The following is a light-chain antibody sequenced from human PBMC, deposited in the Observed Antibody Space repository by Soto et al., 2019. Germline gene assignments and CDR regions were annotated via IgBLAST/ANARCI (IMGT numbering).Light chain of an antibody. Sequence: EIVMTQSPATLSVSPGERATLSCRASQSVSSNLAWYQQKPGQAPRLLIYGASSRATGIPDRFSGSGSGTDFTLTISRLEPEDFAVYYCQQDGSSRWTFGQGTKVDIK. V-gene: IGKV3-20*01. J-gene: IGKJ1*01. CDR1: QSVSSN. CDR3: QQDGSSRWT. CDR2: GAS.